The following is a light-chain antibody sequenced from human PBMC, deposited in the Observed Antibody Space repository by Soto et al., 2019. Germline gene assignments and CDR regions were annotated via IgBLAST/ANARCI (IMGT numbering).Light chain of an antibody. J-gene: IGKJ4*01. CDR1: QSVSSY. CDR2: DAS. V-gene: IGKV3-11*01. Sequence: EILLTQSPATLSLSPGERATLSCRASQSVSSYLAWYQQKPGQAPRLLISDASSRATGIPARFSGSGSGTDFTLTISSLEPEDFAVYYCQQRSNWPLTFGGGTKVEIK. CDR3: QQRSNWPLT.